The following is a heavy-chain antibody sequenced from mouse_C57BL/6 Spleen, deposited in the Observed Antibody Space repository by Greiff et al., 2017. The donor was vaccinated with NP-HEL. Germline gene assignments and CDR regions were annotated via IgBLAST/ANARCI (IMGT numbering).Heavy chain of an antibody. CDR3: ASLITTVVAMDY. CDR2: IDPSDSYT. J-gene: IGHJ2*01. D-gene: IGHD1-1*01. CDR1: GYTFTSYW. Sequence: QVQLQQPGAELVMPGASVKLSCKASGYTFTSYWMHWVKQRPGQGLEWIGEIDPSDSYTNYNQKFKGKSTLTVDKSSSTAYMQLSSLTSEDSAVYNCASLITTVVAMDYWGQGTTLTVSS. V-gene: IGHV1-69*01.